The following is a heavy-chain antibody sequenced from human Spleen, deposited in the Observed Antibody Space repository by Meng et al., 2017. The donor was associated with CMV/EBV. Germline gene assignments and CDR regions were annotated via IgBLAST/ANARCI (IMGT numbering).Heavy chain of an antibody. Sequence: GSLRLSCTVSGGSMGRGTYHWAWIRQPPGKGLEWIGSVYYRGTTYYNPSLNSRVTISGDTSKNQFYLSLHSLTAADTAVYYCALSMDNWFDPWGQGTPVTVSS. CDR1: GGSMGRGTYH. CDR2: VYYRGTT. J-gene: IGHJ5*02. V-gene: IGHV4-39*07. D-gene: IGHD2-8*01. CDR3: ALSMDNWFDP.